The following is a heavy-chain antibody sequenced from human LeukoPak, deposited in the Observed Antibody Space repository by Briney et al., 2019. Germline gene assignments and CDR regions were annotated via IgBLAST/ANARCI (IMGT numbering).Heavy chain of an antibody. D-gene: IGHD6-13*01. V-gene: IGHV4-34*01. CDR3: GRHGVYIAAAGRRWFEP. CDR2: INHSGST. J-gene: IGHJ5*02. CDR1: GGSFSGYY. Sequence: SETLSLTCAVYGGSFSGYYWSWIRQPPGKGLEWIGEINHSGSTNYNPSLKSRVTISVDTSKNQFSLKLSSVTAADTAVYYCGRHGVYIAAAGRRWFEPGGQGTLVTVSS.